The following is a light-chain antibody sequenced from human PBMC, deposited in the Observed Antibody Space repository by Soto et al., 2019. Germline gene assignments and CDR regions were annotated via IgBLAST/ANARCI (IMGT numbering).Light chain of an antibody. CDR3: GSFAGSFVV. CDR1: SSDVGGYNY. CDR2: DVS. Sequence: QSALTQPRAVSGSPGQSVTISCTGTSSDVGGYNYVSWYQQHPGKAPKLMIYDVSKRPSGVPDRFSGSKSGNTASLTISGLQAEDEADYYCGSFAGSFVVFVGGTKLTVL. V-gene: IGLV2-11*01. J-gene: IGLJ2*01.